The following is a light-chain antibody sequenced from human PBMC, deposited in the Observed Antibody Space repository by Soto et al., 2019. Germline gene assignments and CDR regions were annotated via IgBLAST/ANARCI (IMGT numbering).Light chain of an antibody. CDR3: QQYGSLVT. V-gene: IGKV3-20*01. J-gene: IGKJ1*01. CDR2: GAS. Sequence: EIVLTQSPGTLSLSPGERTTLSCRASQSVSSSYLAWYQQKPGRAPRLLIDGASSRATGIPDRFSGSGSGTDFTLTISRLEPEDLAVYYCQQYGSLVTFGQGTKVDI. CDR1: QSVSSSY.